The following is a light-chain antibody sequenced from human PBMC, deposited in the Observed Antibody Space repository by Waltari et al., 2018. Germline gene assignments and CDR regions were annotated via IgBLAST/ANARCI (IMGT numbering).Light chain of an antibody. CDR2: ATS. CDR1: QSMSSF. J-gene: IGKJ3*01. Sequence: DIQVTQSPSSLSASVGDRVTITCRASQSMSSFLNWYQQKPGKAPRLLISATSNLQSGVPDRFAGSGSGTDFTLTISTLQAEDVAVYYCQQYYSVPFTFGPGTKVDIK. CDR3: QQYYSVPFT. V-gene: IGKV1-39*01.